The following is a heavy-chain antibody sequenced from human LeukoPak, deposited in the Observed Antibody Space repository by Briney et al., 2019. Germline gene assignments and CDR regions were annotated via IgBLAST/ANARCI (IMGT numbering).Heavy chain of an antibody. J-gene: IGHJ3*02. CDR2: ISYDGSNK. CDR1: GFTFSSYG. V-gene: IGHV3-30*03. CDR3: ARDQSHRDPVAFDI. Sequence: PGGSLRLSCAASGFTFSSYGMHWVRQAPGKGLEWVAVISYDGSNKYYADSVKGRFTISRDNSKNTLYLQMNSLRAEDTAVYYCARDQSHRDPVAFDIWGQGTMVTVSS. D-gene: IGHD3-10*01.